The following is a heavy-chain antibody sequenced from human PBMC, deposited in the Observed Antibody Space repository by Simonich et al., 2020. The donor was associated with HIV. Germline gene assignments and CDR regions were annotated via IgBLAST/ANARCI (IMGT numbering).Heavy chain of an antibody. CDR1: GFTFSSYE. CDR2: ISSRGSTI. D-gene: IGHD1-1*01. Sequence: EVQLVESGGGLVQPGGSLRLSCAASGFTFSSYEMNWVRQAPGRGLEWVSYISSRGSTIYYADSVKGRFTISRDNAKNSLYLQMNSLRAEDTAVYHCARDSENNWNDAPHGMDVWGQGTTVTVSS. CDR3: ARDSENNWNDAPHGMDV. V-gene: IGHV3-48*03. J-gene: IGHJ6*02.